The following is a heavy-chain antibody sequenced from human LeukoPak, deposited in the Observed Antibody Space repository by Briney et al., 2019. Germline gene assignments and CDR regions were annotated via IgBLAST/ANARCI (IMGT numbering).Heavy chain of an antibody. CDR3: ARDCGGTSCYTGWSTGAFDI. CDR2: IYQSGSGSS. Sequence: KASETLSLTCSVSGGSIISSNYYWGWIRQPPGKGLEWIGSIYQSGSGSSYYNPSLKSRVTISVDTSKNQFSLKLSSVTAADTAVYYCARDCGGTSCYTGWSTGAFDIWGQGTMVTVSS. CDR1: GGSIISSNYY. D-gene: IGHD2-2*02. J-gene: IGHJ3*02. V-gene: IGHV4-39*07.